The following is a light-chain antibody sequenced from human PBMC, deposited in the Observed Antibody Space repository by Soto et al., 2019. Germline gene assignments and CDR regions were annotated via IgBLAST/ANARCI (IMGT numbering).Light chain of an antibody. CDR2: DVN. J-gene: IGLJ1*01. CDR3: CSYVVSYSCV. CDR1: SSDVGGYNY. Sequence: QSVLTQPRSVFGSPGQSVTISCTGTSSDVGGYNYVSWYQQHPGKGPKLMIYDVNKRPSGVPDRFSGSKSFNTASLTISGLQVEYESDYCCCSYVVSYSCVFAAGTKVTVL. V-gene: IGLV2-11*01.